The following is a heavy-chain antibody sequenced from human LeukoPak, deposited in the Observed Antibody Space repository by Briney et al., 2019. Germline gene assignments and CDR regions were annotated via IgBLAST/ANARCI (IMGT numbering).Heavy chain of an antibody. Sequence: SETLSLTCTVSGYSISSGYYWGWIRQPPGKGLEWIGSIYHSGSTYYNPSLKSRVTISVDTSKNQFSLKLSSVTAADTAVYYCAVSKTVAIDYWGQGTLVTVSS. J-gene: IGHJ4*02. CDR2: IYHSGST. D-gene: IGHD5-12*01. CDR3: AVSKTVAIDY. CDR1: GYSISSGYY. V-gene: IGHV4-38-2*02.